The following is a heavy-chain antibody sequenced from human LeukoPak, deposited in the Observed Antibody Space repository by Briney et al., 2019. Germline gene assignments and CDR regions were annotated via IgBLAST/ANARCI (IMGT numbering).Heavy chain of an antibody. Sequence: GRSLRLSCTASGFTFGDYAMSWVRQAPGKGLEWVGFTRSKAYGGTTEYAASVKGRFTISRDDSKSIAYLQMNSLKTEDTAVYYCTRMGIVLLWFGECDYWGQGTLVTVSS. CDR1: GFTFGDYA. CDR3: TRMGIVLLWFGECDY. V-gene: IGHV3-49*04. J-gene: IGHJ4*02. CDR2: TRSKAYGGTT. D-gene: IGHD3-10*01.